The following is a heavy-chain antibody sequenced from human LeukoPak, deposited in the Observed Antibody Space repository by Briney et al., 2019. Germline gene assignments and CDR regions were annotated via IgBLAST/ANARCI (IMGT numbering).Heavy chain of an antibody. CDR1: GFTLSSYA. D-gene: IGHD5-18*01. CDR3: ANWRSNSLPF. CDR2: ISAGGTST. Sequence: PGGSLRLSCAASGFTLSSYAMSWVRQAPGKGLEWVSAISAGGTSTYYADSVKGRFTISRDNSKNTLYLQMNSLRAEDTAVYYCANWRSNSLPFWGQGTLVTVSS. J-gene: IGHJ4*02. V-gene: IGHV3-23*01.